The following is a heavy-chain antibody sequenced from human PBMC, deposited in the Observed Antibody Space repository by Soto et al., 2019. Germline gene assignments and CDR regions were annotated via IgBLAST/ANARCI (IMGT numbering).Heavy chain of an antibody. D-gene: IGHD3-3*01. CDR2: ISYDGSNK. CDR1: GFTFSSYG. J-gene: IGHJ5*02. Sequence: PGGSLRLSCAASGFTFSSYGMHWVRQAPGKGLEWVAVISYDGSNKYYADSVKGRFTISRDNSKNTLYLQMNSLRAEDTAVYYCAKGGARGYYDFWSGSLVDNWFGPWGQGTLVTVSS. V-gene: IGHV3-30*18. CDR3: AKGGARGYYDFWSGSLVDNWFGP.